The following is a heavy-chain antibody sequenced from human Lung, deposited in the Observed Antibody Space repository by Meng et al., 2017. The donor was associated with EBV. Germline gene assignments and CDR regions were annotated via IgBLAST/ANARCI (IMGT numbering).Heavy chain of an antibody. CDR1: GGSINSNNW. CDR2: IYHSGST. CDR3: ARGVYSVSTFDP. D-gene: IGHD2-8*01. J-gene: IGHJ5*02. V-gene: IGHV4-4*02. Sequence: QVEVHEAVPGLVNHSGTLSLTCAVSGGSINSNNWWSWVRQPPGKGLEWIGEIYHSGSTNFNPPLKSRVTTSIDKSKNQFSLKLSSVTAADTAVYYCARGVYSVSTFDPWGQGTLVTVSS.